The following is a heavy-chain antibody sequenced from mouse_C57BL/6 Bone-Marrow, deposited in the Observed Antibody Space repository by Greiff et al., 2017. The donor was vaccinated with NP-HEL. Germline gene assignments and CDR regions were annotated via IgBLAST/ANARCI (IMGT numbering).Heavy chain of an antibody. Sequence: VQLQQSGAELVMPGASVKLSCKASGYTFTSYWMHWVKQRPGQGLEWIGEIDPSDSYTNYNQKFKGKSTLTVDKSSSTAYMQLSSLTSEDSAVYYCARPGDYWGQGTTLTVSS. J-gene: IGHJ2*01. CDR3: ARPGDY. CDR1: GYTFTSYW. CDR2: IDPSDSYT. V-gene: IGHV1-69*01.